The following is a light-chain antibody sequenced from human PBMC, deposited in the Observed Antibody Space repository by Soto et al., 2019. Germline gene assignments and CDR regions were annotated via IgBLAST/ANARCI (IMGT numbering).Light chain of an antibody. Sequence: EMVLTQSPDTLSLSPGERATLSCRASQTVSSNFLAWYQQRPGQAPRLLIYGASSRAAGIPDRFSGSGSGTDFTLTISRLEPEDLAVYYCQQYGTSPETFGHGTKVDSK. J-gene: IGKJ1*01. CDR3: QQYGTSPET. CDR1: QTVSSNF. CDR2: GAS. V-gene: IGKV3-20*01.